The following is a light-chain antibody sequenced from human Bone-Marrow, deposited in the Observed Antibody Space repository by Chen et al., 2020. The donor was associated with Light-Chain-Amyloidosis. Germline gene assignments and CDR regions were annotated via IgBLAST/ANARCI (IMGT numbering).Light chain of an antibody. CDR2: EDD. J-gene: IGLJ3*02. CDR3: QSYQGSSQGV. V-gene: IGLV6-57*01. CDR1: SGSIATNY. Sequence: NFMLTQPHSVSESPGKTVIISCTRSSGSIATNYVQWYQQRPGSSPTTVIYEDDQRPSGVPDRFSGYIDRSSNSASLTISGLETEDEADYYCQSYQGSSQGVFGGGTKLTVL.